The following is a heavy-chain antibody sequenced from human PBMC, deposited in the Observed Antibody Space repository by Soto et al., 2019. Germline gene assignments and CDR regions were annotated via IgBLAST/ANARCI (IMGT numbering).Heavy chain of an antibody. CDR2: ISYDENTK. Sequence: GGSLRLSCKASGFDFRGTGMHWVRQAPGKGLEWVAVISYDENTKDYGDSVKGRFTVSRDNSNNTLYLQMHSLTSDDTAVYYCAKVAASSWHANWFAPWGQGTLVTVYS. D-gene: IGHD6-13*01. V-gene: IGHV3-30*18. CDR3: AKVAASSWHANWFAP. J-gene: IGHJ5*02. CDR1: GFDFRGTG.